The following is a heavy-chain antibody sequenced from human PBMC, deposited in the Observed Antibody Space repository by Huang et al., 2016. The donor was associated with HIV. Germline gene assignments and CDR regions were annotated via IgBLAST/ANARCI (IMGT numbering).Heavy chain of an antibody. CDR3: ARDPKARPWAQYYLDY. V-gene: IGHV6-1*01. Sequence: QVQLQQSGPGLVKPSQTLSLTCAISGDSVSSNNTAWNWIRQSPSRGLEWLRKTYYRSNCYKDYAGSMKGRIIINPDTSKNQFSLQLNSVTPEDTAVYYCARDPKARPWAQYYLDYWGQGTLVTVSS. CDR2: TYYRSNCYK. D-gene: IGHD6-6*01. J-gene: IGHJ4*02. CDR1: GDSVSSNNTA.